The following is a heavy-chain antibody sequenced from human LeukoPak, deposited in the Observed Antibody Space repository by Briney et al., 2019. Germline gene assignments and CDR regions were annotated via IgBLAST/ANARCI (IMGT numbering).Heavy chain of an antibody. D-gene: IGHD3-22*01. CDR3: AKGSSGYFFAL. CDR1: GFIFNNYG. Sequence: GGSLRLSCAASGFIFNNYGLVWVRQAPGKGLEWVSAISSDGRGTTYADFVKGRFSVSRDNAKNTLFLQMNSLRAEDTALYYCAKGSSGYFFALWGQGTLVTVPS. V-gene: IGHV3-23*01. CDR2: ISSDGRGT. J-gene: IGHJ4*02.